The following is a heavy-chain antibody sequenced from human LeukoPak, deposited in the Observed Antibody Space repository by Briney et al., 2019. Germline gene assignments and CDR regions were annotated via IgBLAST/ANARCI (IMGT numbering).Heavy chain of an antibody. CDR2: ISGSGGST. Sequence: PGGSLRLSCAASGFTFSSYAMSWVRQAPGKGLERVSAISGSGGSTYYADSVKGRFTISRDNSKNTLYLQMNSLRAEGTAVYYCASPTTSIAARPDDYWGQGTLVTVSS. J-gene: IGHJ4*02. V-gene: IGHV3-23*01. CDR3: ASPTTSIAARPDDY. CDR1: GFTFSSYA. D-gene: IGHD6-6*01.